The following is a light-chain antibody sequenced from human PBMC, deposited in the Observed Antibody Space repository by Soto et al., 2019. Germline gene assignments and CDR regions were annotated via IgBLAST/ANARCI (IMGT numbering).Light chain of an antibody. CDR2: YIS. V-gene: IGKV3-15*01. J-gene: IGKJ5*01. CDR3: QQHSQWPIT. CDR1: QTIGRN. Sequence: SPGTLSLSPGETATLSCRASQTIGRNYLAWYQQKPGQAPRLLIYYISTRAADIPARFSGSGSGTDFTLTISSLQSEDSGVYYCQQHSQWPITFGQGTRLEIK.